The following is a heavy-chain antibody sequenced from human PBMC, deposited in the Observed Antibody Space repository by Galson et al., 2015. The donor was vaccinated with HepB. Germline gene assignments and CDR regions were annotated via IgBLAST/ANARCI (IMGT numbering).Heavy chain of an antibody. Sequence: SLRLSCAASGFTFSSYWMNWVRQAPGKGLEWVAHINQDGSSKYYVDSVTGRFTISRDNAKDSVYLQLDSLRAEDTAVYYCARRTSLVRGIITKPDYYYGMDVWGQGTTVTVAS. CDR1: GFTFSSYW. CDR3: ARRTSLVRGIITKPDYYYGMDV. J-gene: IGHJ6*02. CDR2: INQDGSSK. V-gene: IGHV3-7*03. D-gene: IGHD3-10*01.